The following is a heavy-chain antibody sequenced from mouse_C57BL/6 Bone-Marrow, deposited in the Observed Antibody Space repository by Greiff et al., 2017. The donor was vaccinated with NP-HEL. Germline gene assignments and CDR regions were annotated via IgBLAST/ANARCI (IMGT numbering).Heavy chain of an antibody. V-gene: IGHV14-4*01. CDR3: TFTTVVNY. J-gene: IGHJ2*01. Sequence: EVQLQQSGAELVRPGASVKLSCTASGFNIKDDYMHWVKQRPEQGLEWIGWIDPENGDTEYASKFQGKATITADTSSNTAYLQLSSLTSEDTAVYYCTFTTVVNYWGQGTTLTVSS. D-gene: IGHD1-1*01. CDR1: GFNIKDDY. CDR2: IDPENGDT.